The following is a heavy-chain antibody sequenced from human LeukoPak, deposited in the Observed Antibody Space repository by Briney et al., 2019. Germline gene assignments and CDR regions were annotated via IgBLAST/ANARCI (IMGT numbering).Heavy chain of an antibody. CDR1: GYTFTSYY. J-gene: IGHJ3*02. D-gene: IGHD3-22*01. V-gene: IGHV1-46*01. CDR2: INPSGGST. Sequence: ASVKVSCKASGYTFTSYYMHWVRQAPGQGLEWMGIINPSGGSTSYAQKFQGRVTMTRDTSTSTVYMELSSLRSEDTAVYYCARELNEITMIVSPEGAFDIWGQGTVVTVSS. CDR3: ARELNEITMIVSPEGAFDI.